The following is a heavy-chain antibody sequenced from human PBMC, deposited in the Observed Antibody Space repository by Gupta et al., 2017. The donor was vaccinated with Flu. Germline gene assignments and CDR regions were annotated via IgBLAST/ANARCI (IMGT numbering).Heavy chain of an antibody. V-gene: IGHV3-23*01. CDR2: ISGSDDRR. Sequence: WVRQAPGKVLEWVAAISGSDDRRYSAYLMKGRSTIKNNNKNKAVFMKMNRQRAEATAVYYGDKDSFQRGTVARGRNYFDVWGQGTIVTVSS. D-gene: IGHD1-26*01. J-gene: IGHJ4*02. CDR3: DKDSFQRGTVARGRNYFDV.